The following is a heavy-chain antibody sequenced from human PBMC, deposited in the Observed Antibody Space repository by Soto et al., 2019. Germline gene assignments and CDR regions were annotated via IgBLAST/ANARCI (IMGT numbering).Heavy chain of an antibody. J-gene: IGHJ6*02. CDR2: ISSEGSNK. Sequence: QVQLVESGGGVVQPGRSLRLSCAASGFTFSSYGMHWVRQAPGKGLEWVAVISSEGSNKYYADSVKGRFTISRDNSKNTLYLQMNSLRAEDTAVYYCQTYCSSTSCYSRGYGMDVWGQGTTVTVSS. CDR1: GFTFSSYG. D-gene: IGHD2-2*02. CDR3: QTYCSSTSCYSRGYGMDV. V-gene: IGHV3-30*03.